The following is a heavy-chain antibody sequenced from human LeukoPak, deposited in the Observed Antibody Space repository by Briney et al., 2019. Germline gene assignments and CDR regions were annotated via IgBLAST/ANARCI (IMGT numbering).Heavy chain of an antibody. J-gene: IGHJ5*02. Sequence: SQTLSLTCAVSGGSISSGGYSWSWIRQPPGKGLEWIGYIYHSGSTYYNPPLKSRVTISVDRSRNQFSLKLSSVTAADTAVYYCARDSTDGDWFDPWGQGTLVTVSS. CDR2: IYHSGST. V-gene: IGHV4-30-2*01. CDR1: GGSISSGGYS. CDR3: ARDSTDGDWFDP. D-gene: IGHD3-10*01.